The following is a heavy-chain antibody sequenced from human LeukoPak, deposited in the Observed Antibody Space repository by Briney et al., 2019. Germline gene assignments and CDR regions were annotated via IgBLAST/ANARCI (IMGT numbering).Heavy chain of an antibody. D-gene: IGHD5-18*01. J-gene: IGHJ4*02. Sequence: GGSLRLSCAASGFSFSVFWMHWVRQVPGKGPVWVSRIKTGGSITDYADSVKGRFTISRDNAKNTLYLQMNSLRAEDTAVYYCVRDFMCNTACTGCWGQGTLVTVSS. CDR1: GFSFSVFW. CDR2: IKTGGSIT. CDR3: VRDFMCNTACTGC. V-gene: IGHV3-74*01.